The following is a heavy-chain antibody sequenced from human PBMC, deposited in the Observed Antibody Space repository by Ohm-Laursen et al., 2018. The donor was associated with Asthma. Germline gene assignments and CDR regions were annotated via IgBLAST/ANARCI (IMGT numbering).Heavy chain of an antibody. D-gene: IGHD2-2*01. J-gene: IGHJ4*02. CDR3: AKGYCSSTSCLIDY. Sequence: SLRLSCSASGFTFSGYSMNWVRQAPGKGLEWVSSISSISSYIYYADSVKGRFTISRDNAKNSLYLQMNSLRAEDTALYYCAKGYCSSTSCLIDYWGQGTLVTVPS. CDR2: ISSISSYI. V-gene: IGHV3-21*04. CDR1: GFTFSGYS.